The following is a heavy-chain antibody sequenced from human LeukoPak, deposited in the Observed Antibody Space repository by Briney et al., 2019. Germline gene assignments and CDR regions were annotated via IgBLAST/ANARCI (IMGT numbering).Heavy chain of an antibody. CDR2: ISWNSGSI. Sequence: GGSLRLSCAASGFTFSSYSMNWVRQAPGKGLEWVSGISWNSGSIGYADSVKGRFTISRDNAKNSLYLQMNSLRAEGTALYYCAKDIGSGSYFNWFDPWGQGTLVTVSS. D-gene: IGHD3-10*01. J-gene: IGHJ5*02. CDR3: AKDIGSGSYFNWFDP. V-gene: IGHV3-9*01. CDR1: GFTFSSYS.